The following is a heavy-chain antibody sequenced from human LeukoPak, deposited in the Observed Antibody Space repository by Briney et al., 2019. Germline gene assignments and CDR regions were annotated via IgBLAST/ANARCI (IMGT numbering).Heavy chain of an antibody. CDR1: GGSISSYY. CDR2: IYYSGST. Sequence: SETLSLTCTVSGGSISSYYWSWIRQPPGKGLEWIGYIYYSGSTNYNPSLKSRVTISVDTSKNQFSLKLSSVTAADTAVYYCAKSGDGSGSYYIPDYYYYGMDVWGQGTTVTVS. V-gene: IGHV4-59*08. J-gene: IGHJ6*02. D-gene: IGHD3-10*01. CDR3: AKSGDGSGSYYIPDYYYYGMDV.